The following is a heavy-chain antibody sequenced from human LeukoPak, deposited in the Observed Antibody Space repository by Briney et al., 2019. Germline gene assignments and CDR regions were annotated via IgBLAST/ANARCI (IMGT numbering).Heavy chain of an antibody. D-gene: IGHD3-16*01. J-gene: IGHJ4*02. CDR2: TSSSSSTI. V-gene: IGHV3-48*01. CDR3: ARDDYVWGSYRY. Sequence: GGSLRLSCAASGFTFSSYSMNWVRQAPGTGLGWVSYTSSSSSTIYYADSVKGRFTISRDKAKNSLYLQMNSLRAEDTAVYYCARDDYVWGSYRYWGQGTLVTVS. CDR1: GFTFSSYS.